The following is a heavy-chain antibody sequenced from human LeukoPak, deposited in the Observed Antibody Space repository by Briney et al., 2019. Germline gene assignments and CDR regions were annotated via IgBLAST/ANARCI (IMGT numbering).Heavy chain of an antibody. CDR2: INPNSGNT. CDR1: GCTFTSYD. D-gene: IGHD6-19*01. V-gene: IGHV1-8*01. CDR3: ARAVAGTSESDY. Sequence: GASVKVSCKASGCTFTSYDINWVRQAARQGLEWMGWINPNSGNTRYAQKFQGRVTMTTTTSISTAYMELSSLRSEDTAVYYCARAVAGTSESDYWGQGTLVTVSS. J-gene: IGHJ4*02.